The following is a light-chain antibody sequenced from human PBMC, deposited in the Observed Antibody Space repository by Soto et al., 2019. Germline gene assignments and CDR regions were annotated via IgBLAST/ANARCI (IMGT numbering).Light chain of an antibody. Sequence: QSVLTQPASVSGSPGQSITISCTGTSSDVGGYNYVSWYQQHPGKAPKLMIYDVSNRPSGVSNRFSGSKSGNTASLTISGLQAEYEADYYCSSYTSSSVYVFGTGTKLTVL. J-gene: IGLJ1*01. CDR1: SSDVGGYNY. CDR2: DVS. V-gene: IGLV2-14*01. CDR3: SSYTSSSVYV.